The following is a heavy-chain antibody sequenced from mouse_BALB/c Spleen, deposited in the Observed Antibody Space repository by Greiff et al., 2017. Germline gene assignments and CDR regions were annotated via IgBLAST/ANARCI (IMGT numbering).Heavy chain of an antibody. CDR3: ARSWLLPLFDY. J-gene: IGHJ2*01. Sequence: VQLQQSGAELVRSGASVKLSCTASGFNIKDTYMHWVKQRPEQGLEWIGRIDPANGNTKYDPKFQGKATITADTSSNTAYLQLSSLTSEDTAVYYCARSWLLPLFDYWGQGTTLTVSS. CDR2: IDPANGNT. D-gene: IGHD2-3*01. V-gene: IGHV14-3*02. CDR1: GFNIKDTY.